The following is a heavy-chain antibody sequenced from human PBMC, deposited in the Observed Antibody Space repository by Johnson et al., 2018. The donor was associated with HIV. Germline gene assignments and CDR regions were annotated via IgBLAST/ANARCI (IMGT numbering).Heavy chain of an antibody. D-gene: IGHD2-2*02. CDR3: AGDRVPAAIGLAYRGAFDI. J-gene: IGHJ3*02. CDR1: GFTFSSYA. V-gene: IGHV3-30*04. Sequence: QVQLVESGGGVVQPGRSLRLSCAASGFTFSSYAMHWVRQAPGKGLEWVAVISYDGSNKYYADSLKGRFTISRDNSKNTLYLQMYSLIAEDTAGYYGAGDRVPAAIGLAYRGAFDIWGQGTMVTVSS. CDR2: ISYDGSNK.